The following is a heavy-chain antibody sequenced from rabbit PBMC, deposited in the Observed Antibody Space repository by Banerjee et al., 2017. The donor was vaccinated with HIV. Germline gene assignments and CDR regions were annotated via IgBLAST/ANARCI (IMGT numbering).Heavy chain of an antibody. D-gene: IGHD6-1*01. CDR1: GIDFSSRG. Sequence: ELVESGGGLVQPGESLKLSCKASGIDFSSRGISWVRQAPGKGPEWIAYIYPGFGIRNYANSVKGRFTISSDNAQNTVFLQMTSLTASDTATYFCTRAGYADYGYAFNLWGPGTLVTV. CDR2: IYPGFGIR. CDR3: TRAGYADYGYAFNL. J-gene: IGHJ4*01. V-gene: IGHV1S47*01.